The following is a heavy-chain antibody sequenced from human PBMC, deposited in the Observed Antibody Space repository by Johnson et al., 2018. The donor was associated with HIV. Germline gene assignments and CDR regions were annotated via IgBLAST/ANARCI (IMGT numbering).Heavy chain of an antibody. CDR3: TTGLSWNDAFHI. J-gene: IGHJ3*02. Sequence: VQLVESGGDLVKPGASPRLSCSASGFTFSDAWMNWVRQAPGKGLEWVGRVKSISDGGTADYAAPVRGRFTISRDTSENTLYLQMNSLKTEDTALYYCTTGLSWNDAFHIWAQGTMVTVSS. V-gene: IGHV3-15*01. CDR2: VKSISDGGTA. CDR1: GFTFSDAW. D-gene: IGHD1-1*01.